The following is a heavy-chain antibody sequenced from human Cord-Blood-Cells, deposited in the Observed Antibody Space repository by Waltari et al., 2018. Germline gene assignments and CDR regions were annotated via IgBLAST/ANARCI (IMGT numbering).Heavy chain of an antibody. CDR3: ARKVTYYDFWSGYWSAFDI. CDR1: GYTFTSYD. CDR2: RNPNSGNT. V-gene: IGHV1-8*03. J-gene: IGHJ3*02. D-gene: IGHD3-3*01. Sequence: QVQLVQSGAEVKKPGASVKVSCKASGYTFTSYDINWVRQATGQGLEWMGWRNPNSGNTGEAQKCQGRVTITRNTSISTAYMELRSLRCEDSAVYYCARKVTYYDFWSGYWSAFDIWGQGTMVTVSS.